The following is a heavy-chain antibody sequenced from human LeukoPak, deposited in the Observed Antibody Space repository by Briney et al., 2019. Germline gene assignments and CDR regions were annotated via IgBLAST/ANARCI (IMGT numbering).Heavy chain of an antibody. D-gene: IGHD2-8*01. V-gene: IGHV4-61*02. CDR3: ARGMALNWFDP. CDR1: GGSISSGTYY. J-gene: IGHJ5*02. Sequence: PSQTLSLTCTVSGGSISSGTYYWSWIRQPAGKGLEWIGRISTSGGTAYSPSLKSRVTISLDTSKNQFSLRLTSVTAADTAVYHCARGMALNWFDPWGQGTLVTVSS. CDR2: ISTSGGT.